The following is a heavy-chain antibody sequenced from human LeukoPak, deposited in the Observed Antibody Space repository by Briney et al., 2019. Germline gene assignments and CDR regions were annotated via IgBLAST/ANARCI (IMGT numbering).Heavy chain of an antibody. CDR1: GFSVSNNY. V-gene: IGHV3-53*01. Sequence: GGSLILSCAASGFSVSNNYMTWVRQAPGKGLEWVSVIYSGGDAYYADSVKGRFTISRDNSKNTLHLEMNNLRVEDTAVYYCARSFSSGWSDYWGQGTLVAVAS. D-gene: IGHD6-19*01. CDR2: IYSGGDA. J-gene: IGHJ4*02. CDR3: ARSFSSGWSDY.